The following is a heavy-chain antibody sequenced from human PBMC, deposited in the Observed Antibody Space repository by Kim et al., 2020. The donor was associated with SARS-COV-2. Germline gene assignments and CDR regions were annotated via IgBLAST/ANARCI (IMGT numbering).Heavy chain of an antibody. J-gene: IGHJ3*02. Sequence: GGSLRLSCAASGFTFSSYSMNWVRQAPGKGLEWVSSISSSSSYIYYADSVKGRFTISRDNAKNSLYLQMNSLRAEDTAVYYCARDKVTIFGVAHMAYAFDIWGQGTMVTVSS. D-gene: IGHD3-3*01. CDR1: GFTFSSYS. CDR2: ISSSSSYI. CDR3: ARDKVTIFGVAHMAYAFDI. V-gene: IGHV3-21*01.